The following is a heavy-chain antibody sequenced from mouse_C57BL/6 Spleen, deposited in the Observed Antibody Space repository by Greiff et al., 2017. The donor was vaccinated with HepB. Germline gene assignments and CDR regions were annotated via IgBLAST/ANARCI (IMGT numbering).Heavy chain of an antibody. CDR1: GYTFTSYW. D-gene: IGHD1-2*01. CDR3: ARRGSFSLFAY. CDR2: IDPSDSYT. V-gene: IGHV1-50*01. J-gene: IGHJ3*01. Sequence: QVQLQQPGAELVKPGASVKLSCKASGYTFTSYWMQWVKQRTGQGLEWIGEIDPSDSYTNYNQKFKGKATLTVETSSSTAYMQLSSLTSEDSAVYYCARRGSFSLFAYWGQGTLVTVSA.